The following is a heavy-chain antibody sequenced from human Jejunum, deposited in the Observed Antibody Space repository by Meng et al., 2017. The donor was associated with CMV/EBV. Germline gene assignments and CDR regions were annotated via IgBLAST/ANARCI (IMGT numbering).Heavy chain of an antibody. D-gene: IGHD1-26*01. Sequence: SEYTFTDYYMQWVRQAPGQGLEWMGWINPQTGDTNYAPKFQGRVTMTRDMSINTVYMEVTRLRSDDTAVYYCAKDAGSYLDYYFDYWGQGTLVTVS. J-gene: IGHJ4*02. CDR2: INPQTGDT. CDR3: AKDAGSYLDYYFDY. V-gene: IGHV1-2*02. CDR1: EYTFTDYY.